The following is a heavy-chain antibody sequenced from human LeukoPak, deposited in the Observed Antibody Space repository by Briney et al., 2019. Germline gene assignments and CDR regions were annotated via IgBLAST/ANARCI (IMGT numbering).Heavy chain of an antibody. J-gene: IGHJ4*02. Sequence: SVKVSCKASGGTFSSYTISWVRQAPGQGFEWMGRIIPILGIANYAQKFQGRVTITADKSTSTAYMELSSLRSEDTVVYYCARAVVTPYYFDYWGQGTLVTVSS. D-gene: IGHD4-23*01. CDR2: IIPILGIA. V-gene: IGHV1-69*02. CDR3: ARAVVTPYYFDY. CDR1: GGTFSSYT.